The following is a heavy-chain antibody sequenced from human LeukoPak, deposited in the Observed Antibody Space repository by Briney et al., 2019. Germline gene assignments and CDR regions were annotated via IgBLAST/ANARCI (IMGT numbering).Heavy chain of an antibody. D-gene: IGHD3-22*01. CDR1: GFTFDDYG. CDR2: INWNGGST. J-gene: IGHJ3*02. CDR3: ARGMGYDSSGYYGAFDI. V-gene: IGHV3-20*04. Sequence: GGSLRLSCAASGFTFDDYGMSWVRQPPGKGLEWVSGINWNGGSTGYADSVKGRFTISRDNAKNSLYLQMNSLRAEDTALYYCARGMGYDSSGYYGAFDIWGQGTMVTVSS.